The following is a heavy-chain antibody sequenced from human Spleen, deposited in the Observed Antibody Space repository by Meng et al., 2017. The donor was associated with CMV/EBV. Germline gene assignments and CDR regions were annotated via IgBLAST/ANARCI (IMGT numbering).Heavy chain of an antibody. D-gene: IGHD3-22*01. CDR3: ARDLVGYDALDV. V-gene: IGHV1-18*01. CDR1: GYTFTSYG. Sequence: ASVKVSCKASGYTFTSYGISWVRQAPGQGLEWMGWISAYNGNTNYAQKLQGRVTMTTDTSTSTVYMELSSLRSEDTAVYYCARDLVGYDALDVWGQGTMVTVSS. J-gene: IGHJ3*01. CDR2: ISAYNGNT.